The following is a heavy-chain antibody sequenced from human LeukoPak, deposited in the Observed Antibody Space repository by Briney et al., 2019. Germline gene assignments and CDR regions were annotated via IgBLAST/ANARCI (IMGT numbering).Heavy chain of an antibody. Sequence: SETLSLTCTVSGGSISSSSYYWGWIRQPPGKGLEWIGSIYYSGSTYYNPSLKSRVTISVDTSKNQFSLKLSSVTAADTAVYYCARAYVPGAAHEAFDIWGQGTMVTVSS. J-gene: IGHJ3*02. D-gene: IGHD1-14*01. CDR3: ARAYVPGAAHEAFDI. CDR2: IYYSGST. V-gene: IGHV4-39*07. CDR1: GGSISSSSYY.